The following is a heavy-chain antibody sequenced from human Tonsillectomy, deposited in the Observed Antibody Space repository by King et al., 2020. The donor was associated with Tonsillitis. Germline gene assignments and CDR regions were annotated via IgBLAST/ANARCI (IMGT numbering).Heavy chain of an antibody. V-gene: IGHV3-33*05. CDR3: ARSAYYFAY. CDR2: ISYDGSNK. D-gene: IGHD3-16*01. CDR1: GFTFSNYG. J-gene: IGHJ4*02. Sequence: VQLVESGGGVVQPGRSLRLSCAASGFTFSNYGMHWVRQAPGKGLEWVAVISYDGSNKYYADSVKGRFTISRDSSKNTLYLQMNSLRAEDTAVYYCARSAYYFAYWGQGTLVTVSS.